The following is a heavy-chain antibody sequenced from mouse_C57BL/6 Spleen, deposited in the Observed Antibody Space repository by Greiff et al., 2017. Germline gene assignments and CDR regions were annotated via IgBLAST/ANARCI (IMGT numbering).Heavy chain of an antibody. J-gene: IGHJ2*01. CDR1: GFTFTSYW. CDR3: ARTGVEYYGSSPYYFDY. CDR2: IYPGRGST. Sequence: QVQLQQPGAELVKPGASVKMSCTASGFTFTSYWITWVPQRPGQGLEWIGDIYPGRGSTNYTATFKSKVTLTVDTSSSTAYMQLSSLTSEDSAVYYCARTGVEYYGSSPYYFDYWGQGTTLTVSS. D-gene: IGHD1-1*01. V-gene: IGHV1-55*01.